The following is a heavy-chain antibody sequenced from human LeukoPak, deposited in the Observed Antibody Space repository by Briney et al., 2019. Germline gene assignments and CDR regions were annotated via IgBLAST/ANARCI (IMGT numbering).Heavy chain of an antibody. CDR3: ARGPQRFLEWLLQYYFDY. J-gene: IGHJ4*02. Sequence: GASVKVSCKASGYTFTSYDINWVRQATGQGLEWMGWMNPNSGNTGHAQKFQGRVTMTRNTSISTAYMELSSLRSEDTAVYYCARGPQRFLEWLLQYYFDYWGQGTLVTVSS. CDR1: GYTFTSYD. CDR2: MNPNSGNT. V-gene: IGHV1-8*01. D-gene: IGHD3-3*01.